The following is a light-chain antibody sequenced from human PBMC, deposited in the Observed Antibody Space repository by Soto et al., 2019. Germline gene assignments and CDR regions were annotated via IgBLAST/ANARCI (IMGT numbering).Light chain of an antibody. Sequence: QSELTQPASVSGSPGQSITISCTGTSSDVGSYNLVSWYQQHPGKAPKHMIYEGSKRPSGVSNRFSGSKSGNTASLTISGLQAEDEADYYCCSYAGSSWVFGTGTKVTVL. J-gene: IGLJ1*01. CDR1: SSDVGSYNL. CDR2: EGS. V-gene: IGLV2-23*01. CDR3: CSYAGSSWV.